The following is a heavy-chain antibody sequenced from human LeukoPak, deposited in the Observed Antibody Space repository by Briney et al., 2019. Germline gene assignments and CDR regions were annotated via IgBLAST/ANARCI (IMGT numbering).Heavy chain of an antibody. Sequence: GRSLRLSCAASGFTFSSYAMHWVRQAPGKGLEWVADISYDGSNKYYADSVKGRFTTSRDNSKNTLYLQMNSLRAEDTAVYYCARDSVSYDFWSGYYGSDAFDIWGQGTMVTVSS. J-gene: IGHJ3*02. CDR3: ARDSVSYDFWSGYYGSDAFDI. V-gene: IGHV3-30-3*01. CDR1: GFTFSSYA. CDR2: ISYDGSNK. D-gene: IGHD3-3*01.